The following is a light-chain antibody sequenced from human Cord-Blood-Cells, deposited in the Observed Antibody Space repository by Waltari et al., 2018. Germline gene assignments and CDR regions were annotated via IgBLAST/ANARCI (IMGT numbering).Light chain of an antibody. CDR2: AAS. J-gene: IGKJ3*01. CDR3: QQSYSTPPFT. V-gene: IGKV1-39*01. CDR1: QSISSY. Sequence: DIQMTQSPSPLSASVGERVTITCRASQSISSYLNWYQQKPGKAPKLLIYAASSLQSRVPSRFSGSGSGTDFTLTISSLQPEDFAAYYCQQSYSTPPFTFGPGTKVDIK.